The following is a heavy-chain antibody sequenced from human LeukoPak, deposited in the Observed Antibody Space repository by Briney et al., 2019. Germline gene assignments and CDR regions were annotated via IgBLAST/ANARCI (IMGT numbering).Heavy chain of an antibody. Sequence: PSETLSLTCIVSGGSISSSSSYWGWIRQPPGKGLEWIGSINYRGSAYYNPSLNSRVTISVDMSKNQFSLNLRSVTAADTAAYYCARHELGYCASTSCSQSWFDPWGQGTLVTVSS. J-gene: IGHJ5*02. CDR1: GGSISSSSSY. CDR2: INYRGSA. V-gene: IGHV4-39*01. D-gene: IGHD2-2*01. CDR3: ARHELGYCASTSCSQSWFDP.